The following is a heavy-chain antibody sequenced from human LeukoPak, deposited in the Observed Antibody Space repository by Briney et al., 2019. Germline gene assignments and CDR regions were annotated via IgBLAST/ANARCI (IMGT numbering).Heavy chain of an antibody. CDR1: GGSISSGGFS. Sequence: SETLSLTCAVSGGSISSGGFSWNWIRQPPGKGLEWIGFIYQSGRATYNPSLKSLVNISVDRSKNQFSVKMNSVTAADTAVYFCARGTPDFDTWGQGTLVTVSS. CDR3: ARGTPDFDT. V-gene: IGHV4-30-2*01. CDR2: IYQSGRA. J-gene: IGHJ4*02.